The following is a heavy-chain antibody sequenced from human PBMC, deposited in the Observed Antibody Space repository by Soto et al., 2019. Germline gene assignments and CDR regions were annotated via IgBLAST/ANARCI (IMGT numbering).Heavy chain of an antibody. CDR3: ARFSGNAFDI. CDR1: GGSISSSSHN. V-gene: IGHV4-39*01. Sequence: SETLSLTCSVSGGSISSSSHNWDWIRQPPGKGLEWIGTIYYNGDTDYNPSLKSRATISVDASDYQFSLKLSSVTAADTSIYYCARFSGNAFDIWGHGTMGTVSS. J-gene: IGHJ3*02. CDR2: IYYNGDT.